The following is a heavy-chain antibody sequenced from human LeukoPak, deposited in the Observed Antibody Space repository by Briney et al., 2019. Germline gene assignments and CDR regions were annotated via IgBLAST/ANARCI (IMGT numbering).Heavy chain of an antibody. CDR1: GGTFSSYA. Sequence: GASVKVSCKASGGTFSSYAISGGRQAPGQGLEWRGGIIPIFGTANYAQKFQGRVTITADESTSTAYMELSSLRSEDTAVYYCARDLRGAYSYGAPYYYYGMDVWGKGTTVTVSS. V-gene: IGHV1-69*13. J-gene: IGHJ6*04. CDR2: IIPIFGTA. D-gene: IGHD5-18*01. CDR3: ARDLRGAYSYGAPYYYYGMDV.